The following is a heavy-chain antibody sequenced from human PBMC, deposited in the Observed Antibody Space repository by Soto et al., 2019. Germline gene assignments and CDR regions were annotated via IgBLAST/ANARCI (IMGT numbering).Heavy chain of an antibody. J-gene: IGHJ4*02. CDR1: GYTFTGYY. D-gene: IGHD1-26*01. V-gene: IGHV1-2*04. CDR3: ARDVAGIVGATPYYFDY. Sequence: ASVKVSCKASGYTFTGYYMRWVRQAPGQGLEWMGWINPNSGGTNYAQKFQGWVTMTRDTSISTAYMELSRLRSDDTAVYYCARDVAGIVGATPYYFDYWGQGTLVTVSS. CDR2: INPNSGGT.